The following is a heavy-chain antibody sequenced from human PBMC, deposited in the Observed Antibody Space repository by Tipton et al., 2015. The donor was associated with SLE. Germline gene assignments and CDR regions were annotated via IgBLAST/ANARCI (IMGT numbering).Heavy chain of an antibody. CDR3: ASSSGYIDDAFDI. Sequence: LSLTCTVSGGSISSYYWSWIRQPPGKGLEWIGYIYYSGSTNYNPSLKSRVTISVDTSKNQFSLKLSSVTAADTAVYYCASSSGYIDDAFDIWGQGTMVTVSS. CDR1: GGSISSYY. CDR2: IYYSGST. D-gene: IGHD3-22*01. J-gene: IGHJ3*02. V-gene: IGHV4-59*08.